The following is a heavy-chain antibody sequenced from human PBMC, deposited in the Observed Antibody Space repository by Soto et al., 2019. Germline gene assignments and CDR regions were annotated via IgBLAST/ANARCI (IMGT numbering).Heavy chain of an antibody. Sequence: GASVKVSCKASGFTFTSSAVQWVRQARGQRLEWIGWIVVGSGNTNYAQKFQERVTITRDMSTSTAYMELSSLRSEATAVYYCATVGRLDALAMIFARFYFDYWGQGTLVTVSS. CDR2: IVVGSGNT. CDR1: GFTFTSSA. CDR3: ATVGRLDALAMIFARFYFDY. D-gene: IGHD3-22*01. V-gene: IGHV1-58*01. J-gene: IGHJ4*02.